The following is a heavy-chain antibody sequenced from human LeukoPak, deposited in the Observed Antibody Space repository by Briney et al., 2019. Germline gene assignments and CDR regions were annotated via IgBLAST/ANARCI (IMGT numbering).Heavy chain of an antibody. D-gene: IGHD6-13*01. Sequence: ASVKVPCKASGYTFTSYAMNWVRQAPGQGLEWMGWINTNTGNPTYAQGFTGRFVFSLDTSVSTAYLQISSLKAEDTAVYYCAREYSSSWYGFNGMDVWGQGTTVTVSS. CDR3: AREYSSSWYGFNGMDV. CDR1: GYTFTSYA. J-gene: IGHJ6*02. V-gene: IGHV7-4-1*02. CDR2: INTNTGNP.